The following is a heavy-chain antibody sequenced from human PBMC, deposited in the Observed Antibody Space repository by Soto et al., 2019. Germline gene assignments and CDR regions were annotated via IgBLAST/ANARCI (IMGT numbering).Heavy chain of an antibody. CDR3: ATVRGGYSYGLDV. J-gene: IGHJ6*02. V-gene: IGHV3-15*01. CDR1: GFSFSSTW. Sequence: EAQLAESGGGLVKPGGSLRLSCADSGFSFSSTWMSWVRQAPGKGLEWVGRIKSKTDGETTDYAAPMKGRFTISRDDSKNTLYLQITSLKTEDTAVYYCATVRGGYSYGLDVWGQGTTVTVSS. CDR2: IKSKTDGETT. D-gene: IGHD3-16*01.